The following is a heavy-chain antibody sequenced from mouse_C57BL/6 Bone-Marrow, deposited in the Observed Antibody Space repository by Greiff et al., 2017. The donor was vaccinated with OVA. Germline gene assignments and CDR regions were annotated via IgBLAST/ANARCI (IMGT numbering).Heavy chain of an antibody. V-gene: IGHV1-18*01. CDR1: GYTFTDYN. J-gene: IGHJ4*01. CDR3: ARSPNWDYYAMDY. D-gene: IGHD4-1*01. Sequence: VQLQQSGPELVKPGASVKIPCKASGYTFTDYNMDWVKQSHGKSLEWIGDINPNNGGTIYNQKFKGKATLTVDKSSSTAYMALRSLTSEDTAVYYCARSPNWDYYAMDYWGQGTSVTVSS. CDR2: INPNNGGT.